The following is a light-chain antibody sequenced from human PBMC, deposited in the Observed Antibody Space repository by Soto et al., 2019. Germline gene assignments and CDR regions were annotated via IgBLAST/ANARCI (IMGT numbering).Light chain of an antibody. CDR1: SSDVGGYNY. V-gene: IGLV2-14*01. J-gene: IGLJ2*01. Sequence: QSVLTHPASVSGSPGQSITISCTGTSSDVGGYNYVSWYQQHPGKAPKLMIYDVSNRPSGVSNRFSGSKSGNTASLTISGLQAEDEADYYCSSYTISSTPIFGGGTKVTLL. CDR3: SSYTISSTPI. CDR2: DVS.